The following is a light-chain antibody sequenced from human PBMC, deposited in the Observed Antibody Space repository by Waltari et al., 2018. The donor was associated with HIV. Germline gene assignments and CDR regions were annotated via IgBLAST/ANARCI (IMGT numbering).Light chain of an antibody. Sequence: QSVLTQPPSVSGAPGQRVTLSCTGSDSNIGTHDVHWYPQPPGTAPQLLIYNNNNRPSVVPDRFASSKSGTSASLASTWLQPEDETDYYCQSYDSSLSASVFGGGTKLTVL. V-gene: IGLV1-40*01. J-gene: IGLJ2*01. CDR1: DSNIGTHD. CDR3: QSYDSSLSASV. CDR2: NNN.